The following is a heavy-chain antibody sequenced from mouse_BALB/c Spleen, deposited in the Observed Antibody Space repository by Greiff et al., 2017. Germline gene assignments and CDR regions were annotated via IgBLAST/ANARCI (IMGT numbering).Heavy chain of an antibody. J-gene: IGHJ3*01. CDR1: GFSLTSYG. CDR3: ARERYYGSSYGFAY. V-gene: IGHV2-9*02. D-gene: IGHD1-1*01. CDR2: IWAGGST. Sequence: VKLMESGPGLVAPSQSLSITCTVSGFSLTSYGVHWVRQPPGKGLEWLGVIWAGGSTNYNSALMSRLSISKDNSKSQVFLKMNSLQTDDTAMYYCARERYYGSSYGFAYWGQGTLVTVSA.